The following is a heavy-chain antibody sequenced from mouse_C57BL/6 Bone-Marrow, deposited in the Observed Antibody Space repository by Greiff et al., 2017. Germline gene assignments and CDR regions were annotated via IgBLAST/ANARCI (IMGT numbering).Heavy chain of an antibody. CDR3: GSRGFTTVGFDY. CDR2: INPSNGGT. J-gene: IGHJ2*01. D-gene: IGHD1-1*01. Sequence: QVHVKQPGTELVKPGASVKLSCKASGYTFTSYWMHWVKQRPGQGLEWIGNINPSNGGTNYNEKFKSKATLTVDTSSSTAYMQLSSLTSEDSAVYYCGSRGFTTVGFDYWGQGTTLTVSS. CDR1: GYTFTSYW. V-gene: IGHV1-53*01.